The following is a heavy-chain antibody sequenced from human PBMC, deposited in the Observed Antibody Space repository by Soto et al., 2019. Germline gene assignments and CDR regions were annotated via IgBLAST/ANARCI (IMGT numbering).Heavy chain of an antibody. V-gene: IGHV3-53*01. D-gene: IGHD3-3*02. J-gene: IGHJ3*02. CDR3: ARDSKGFDAFDI. CDR1: GFTVSSNY. CDR2: IYSGGST. Sequence: PGGSLRLSCAASGFTVSSNYMSWVRQAPGKGLEWVSVIYSGGSTYYADSVKGRFTISRDNSKNTLYLQMNSLGAEDTAVYYCARDSKGFDAFDIWGQGTMVTVSS.